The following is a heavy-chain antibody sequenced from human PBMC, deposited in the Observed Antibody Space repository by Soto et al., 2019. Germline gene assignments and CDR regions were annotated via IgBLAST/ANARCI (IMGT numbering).Heavy chain of an antibody. CDR2: IYYSGST. CDR1: GGSISSDDYY. D-gene: IGHD1-26*01. V-gene: IGHV4-31*03. J-gene: IGHJ4*02. Sequence: SETLSLTCTVSGGSISSDDYYWSWIRQHPGKGLEWIGYIYYSGSTYYNPSLKSRVTISVDTSKNQFSLKLSSVTAADTAVYYCARVDTSMGATCVSYWGQGTLVTVSS. CDR3: ARVDTSMGATCVSY.